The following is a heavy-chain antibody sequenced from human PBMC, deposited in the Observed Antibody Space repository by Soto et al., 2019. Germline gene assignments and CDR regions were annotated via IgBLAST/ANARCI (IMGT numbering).Heavy chain of an antibody. Sequence: SETLSLTCAVSGDSISSYCCIWIRQHPGKGLESIGYIYYSGSTSYNPSLKSRVTISVDTTKNQFSLKLSSVTAADTAVYYCAREPRAWGQGTLVTVS. CDR1: GDSISSYC. J-gene: IGHJ5*02. CDR2: IYYSGST. V-gene: IGHV4-59*12. CDR3: AREPRA.